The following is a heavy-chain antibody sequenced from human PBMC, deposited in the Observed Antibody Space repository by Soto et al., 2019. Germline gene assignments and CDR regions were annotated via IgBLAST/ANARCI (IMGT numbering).Heavy chain of an antibody. J-gene: IGHJ4*02. V-gene: IGHV4-30-4*01. CDR2: IYYSGST. D-gene: IGHD5-12*01. CDR3: AREGGRGYSGYDLNYFDY. CDR1: GGSISSGDYY. Sequence: SETLSLTCTVSGGSISSGDYYWSWIRRPPGKGLEWIGYIYYSGSTYYNPSLKSRVTISVDTSKNQFSLKLSSVTAADTAVYYCAREGGRGYSGYDLNYFDYWGQGTLVTVSS.